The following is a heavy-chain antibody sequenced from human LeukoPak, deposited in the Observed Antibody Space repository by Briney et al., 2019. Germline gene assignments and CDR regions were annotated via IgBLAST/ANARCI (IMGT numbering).Heavy chain of an antibody. CDR1: GFPFSAYA. Sequence: GGSLRLSCAASGFPFSAYAMSWVRQAPGEGLEWVSGIRGSGETTYYAESVKGRFTINRDNSKNTLYLQMNNLRADDTAVYYCAKARYDGEVMIAATDYWGQGTLVTVSS. V-gene: IGHV3-23*01. J-gene: IGHJ4*02. CDR3: AKARYDGEVMIAATDY. CDR2: IRGSGETT. D-gene: IGHD2-15*01.